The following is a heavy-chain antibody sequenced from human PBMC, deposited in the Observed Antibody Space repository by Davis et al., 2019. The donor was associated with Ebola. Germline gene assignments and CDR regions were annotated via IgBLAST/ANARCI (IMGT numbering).Heavy chain of an antibody. CDR3: ARETAVVAGTGIDY. CDR1: GYTFTTYA. Sequence: ASVKVSCTTSGYTFTTYAIHWVRQAPGQRLEWMGWINGGNGNTKKSQKFQGRVTITRDTSAGTAYMELSGLTSEDSAVYFCARETAVVAGTGIDYWGQGTLVTVSS. V-gene: IGHV1-3*01. D-gene: IGHD6-19*01. J-gene: IGHJ4*02. CDR2: INGGNGNT.